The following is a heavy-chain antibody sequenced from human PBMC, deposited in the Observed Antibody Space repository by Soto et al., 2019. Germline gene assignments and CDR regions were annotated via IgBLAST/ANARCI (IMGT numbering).Heavy chain of an antibody. CDR2: ITASNGNA. Sequence: GPEVKNPGASLKVSCKASGYTFTNYGITWVRQAPGQGLEWMGWITASNGNANYAREIQGRLTLTRDTSTNTASMELRSLRSDDTAVYYCARGASYSSTSCYDNFHYGLAVWGQGTTVIVSS. CDR3: ARGASYSSTSCYDNFHYGLAV. J-gene: IGHJ6*02. D-gene: IGHD2-2*01. V-gene: IGHV1-18*01. CDR1: GYTFTNYG.